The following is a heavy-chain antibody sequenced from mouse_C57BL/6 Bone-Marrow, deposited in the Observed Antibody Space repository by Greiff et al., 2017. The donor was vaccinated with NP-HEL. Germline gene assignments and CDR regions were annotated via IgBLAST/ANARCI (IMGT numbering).Heavy chain of an antibody. CDR2: IYPGDGDT. D-gene: IGHD2-4*01. CDR3: VRRDYGLDY. Sequence: LQESGPELVKPGASVKISCKASGYAFSSSWMNWVKQRPGKGLEWIGRIYPGDGDTNYNGKFKGKATLTADKSSSTAYMQLSSLTSEDSAVYFCVRRDYGLDYWGQGTTLTVSS. CDR1: GYAFSSSW. V-gene: IGHV1-82*01. J-gene: IGHJ2*01.